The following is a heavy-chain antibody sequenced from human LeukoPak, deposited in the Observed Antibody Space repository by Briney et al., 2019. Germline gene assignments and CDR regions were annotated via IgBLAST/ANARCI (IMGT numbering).Heavy chain of an antibody. CDR1: GGSFSGYY. CDR2: INHSGST. Sequence: PSETLSLTCAVYGGSFSGYYWSWIRQPPGKGLEWIGEINHSGSTNYNPSLKSRVTISVDTSKNQFSLKLSSVTAADTAVYYCARSNIMITFGGVIVEDYFDYWGQGTVVTVSS. CDR3: ARSNIMITFGGVIVEDYFDY. D-gene: IGHD3-16*02. J-gene: IGHJ4*02. V-gene: IGHV4-34*01.